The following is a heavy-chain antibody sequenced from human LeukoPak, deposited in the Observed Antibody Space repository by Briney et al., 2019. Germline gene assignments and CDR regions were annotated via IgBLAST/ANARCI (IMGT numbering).Heavy chain of an antibody. D-gene: IGHD2-15*01. Sequence: SVKVSCKASGCTFSSYAISWVRQAPGQGLEWMGRIIPILGIANYAQKFQGRVTITADKSTSTAYMALSSLRSEDTAVYYCARDPEDKCSGGSCYLPYYYYYGMDVWSQGTTVTVSS. V-gene: IGHV1-69*04. J-gene: IGHJ6*02. CDR1: GCTFSSYA. CDR3: ARDPEDKCSGGSCYLPYYYYYGMDV. CDR2: IIPILGIA.